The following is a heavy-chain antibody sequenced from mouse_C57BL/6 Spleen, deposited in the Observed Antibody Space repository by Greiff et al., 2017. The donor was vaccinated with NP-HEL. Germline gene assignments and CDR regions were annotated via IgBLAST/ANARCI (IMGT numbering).Heavy chain of an antibody. Sequence: VQWVESGPGLVQPSQSLSITCTVSGFSFTSYGVHWVRQSPGKGLEWLGVIWRGGSTDYNAAFMSRLSITKDNSKSQVFFKMNSLQADDTAIYYGAKEGSSHYYAMDYWGQGTSVTVSS. J-gene: IGHJ4*01. CDR1: GFSFTSYG. CDR3: AKEGSSHYYAMDY. D-gene: IGHD1-1*01. CDR2: IWRGGST. V-gene: IGHV2-5*01.